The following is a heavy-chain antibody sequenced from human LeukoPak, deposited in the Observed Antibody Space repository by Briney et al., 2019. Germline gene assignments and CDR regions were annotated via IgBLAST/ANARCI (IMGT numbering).Heavy chain of an antibody. CDR2: ISAYNGNT. D-gene: IGHD2-2*01. Sequence: GASVKVSCKASGYTFTSYGISWVRQAPGQGLEWMGWISAYNGNTNYAQKLQGRVTMTTDTSTSTAYMELRSLRSDDTAVYYCARAPFIVVVPAAPSYDFDYWGQGTLVTVSS. CDR3: ARAPFIVVVPAAPSYDFDY. CDR1: GYTFTSYG. V-gene: IGHV1-18*01. J-gene: IGHJ4*02.